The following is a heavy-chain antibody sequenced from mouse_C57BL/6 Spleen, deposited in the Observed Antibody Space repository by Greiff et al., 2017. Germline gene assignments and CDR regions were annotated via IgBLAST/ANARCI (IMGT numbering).Heavy chain of an antibody. J-gene: IGHJ2*01. V-gene: IGHV1-42*01. Sequence: VHVKQSGPELVKPGASVKISCKASGYSFTGYYMNWVKQSPEKSLEWIGEINPSTGGTTYNQKFKAKATLTVDKSSSTAYMQLKSLTSEDSAVYYCARSMYYFDYWGQGTTLTVSS. CDR1: GYSFTGYY. CDR2: INPSTGGT. CDR3: ARSMYYFDY.